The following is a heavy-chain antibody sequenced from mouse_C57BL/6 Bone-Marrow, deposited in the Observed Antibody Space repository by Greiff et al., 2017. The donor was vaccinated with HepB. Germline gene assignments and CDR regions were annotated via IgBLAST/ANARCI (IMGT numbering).Heavy chain of an antibody. CDR2: IDPENGDT. J-gene: IGHJ2*01. CDR3: TFYGNYPYFDY. Sequence: VQLQQSGAELVRPGASVKLSCTASGFNIKDDYMHWVKQRPEQGLEWIGWIDPENGDTEYASKFQGTATITADTSSNTAYLQLSSLTSEDTAVYYCTFYGNYPYFDYWGQGTTLTVSS. V-gene: IGHV14-4*01. CDR1: GFNIKDDY. D-gene: IGHD2-1*01.